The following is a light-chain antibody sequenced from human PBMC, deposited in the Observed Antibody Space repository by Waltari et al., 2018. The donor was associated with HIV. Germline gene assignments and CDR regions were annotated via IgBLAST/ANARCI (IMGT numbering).Light chain of an antibody. CDR3: AAWDDSLTVSYV. Sequence: QSVPTQPPSASVTPGPRVPISCSCSSSNIGRNTVNCYQQFPGRAPKLLIYNNDQRPSGVPDRFSGSKSGTSASLAIGGLQSDDEADYYCAAWDDSLTVSYVFGPGTKVTVL. V-gene: IGLV1-44*01. J-gene: IGLJ1*01. CDR2: NND. CDR1: SSNIGRNT.